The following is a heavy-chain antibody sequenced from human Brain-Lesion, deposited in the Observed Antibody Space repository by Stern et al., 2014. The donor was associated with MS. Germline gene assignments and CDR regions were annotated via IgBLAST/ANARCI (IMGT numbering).Heavy chain of an antibody. D-gene: IGHD6-6*01. CDR1: GYRFTSNC. V-gene: IGHV5-51*01. CDR3: ARRGDSSSSGFDY. Sequence: EMQLVESGAEVKKPGESLKISCKGSGYRFTSNCIGWVRQMPGKGLEWMGIIWPGDSDTRYSPSFQGQVTISADKSISTAYLQWSSLQASDTAMYYCARRGDSSSSGFDYWGQGTLVIVSS. J-gene: IGHJ4*02. CDR2: IWPGDSDT.